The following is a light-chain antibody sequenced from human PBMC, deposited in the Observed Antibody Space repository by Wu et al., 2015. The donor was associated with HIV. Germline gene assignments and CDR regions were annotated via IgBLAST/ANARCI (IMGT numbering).Light chain of an antibody. V-gene: IGKV1-5*03. J-gene: IGKJ2*01. CDR1: QSVGLW. CDR3: QQYYTYPYT. Sequence: DIQMTQSPSTLSASVGDRVIITCRASQSVGLWLAWYQQKPGKAPRLLIYKASSLESGVPSRFSGGGSETEFTLTINSLQSDDFATYYCQQYYTYPYTFGQGTKLEIK. CDR2: KAS.